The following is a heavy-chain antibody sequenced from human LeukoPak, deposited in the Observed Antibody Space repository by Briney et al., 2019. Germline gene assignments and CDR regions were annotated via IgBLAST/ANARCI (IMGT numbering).Heavy chain of an antibody. J-gene: IGHJ4*02. CDR2: ISAYNGNT. Sequence: ASVKVSCKASGYTFTSYGISWVRQAPGQGLEWMGWISAYNGNTNYAQKLQGRVTMTTDTSTSTAYMELSSLRSEDTAVYYCASEQLGYCSSTSCPPPYWGQGTLVTVSS. CDR3: ASEQLGYCSSTSCPPPY. CDR1: GYTFTSYG. V-gene: IGHV1-18*01. D-gene: IGHD2-2*01.